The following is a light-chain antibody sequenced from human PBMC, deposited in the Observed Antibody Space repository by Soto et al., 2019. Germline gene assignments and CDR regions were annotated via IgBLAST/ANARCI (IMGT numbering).Light chain of an antibody. Sequence: EIVMTQSPATLSVSPGERATLSCRASQSVSGNLAWYQQKPGQAPRLLIYGASTRATGIPARFSGSGSGTDFTITISSLQSEDFAVYYCQQYNNWPPTFGQGTRLEIK. CDR3: QQYNNWPPT. CDR2: GAS. J-gene: IGKJ5*01. V-gene: IGKV3-15*01. CDR1: QSVSGN.